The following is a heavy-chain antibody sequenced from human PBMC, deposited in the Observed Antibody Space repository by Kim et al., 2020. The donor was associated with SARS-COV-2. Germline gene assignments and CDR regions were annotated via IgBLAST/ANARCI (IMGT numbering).Heavy chain of an antibody. D-gene: IGHD3-10*01. CDR3: ASFSGYGSGSYYKSDY. V-gene: IGHV3-30-3*01. J-gene: IGHJ4*02. CDR1: GFTFSSYA. Sequence: GGSLRLSCAASGFTFSSYAMHWVRQAPGKGLEWVAVISYDGSNKYYADSVKGRFTISRDNSKNTLYLQMNSLRAEDTAVYYCASFSGYGSGSYYKSDYWGQGTLVTVSS. CDR2: ISYDGSNK.